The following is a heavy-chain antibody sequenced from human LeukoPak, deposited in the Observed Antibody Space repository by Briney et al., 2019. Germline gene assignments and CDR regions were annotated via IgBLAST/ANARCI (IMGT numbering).Heavy chain of an antibody. Sequence: SETLSLTCTVSGGSITTDHWNWIRQPPGKGLGWIGCIYYGGGTYYNPSLESRVTISVDMSKSQFCLRLTSVTAADTALYYCARKNDFEIWGQGTLVTVSS. CDR1: GGSITTDH. J-gene: IGHJ3*02. CDR3: ARKNDFEI. D-gene: IGHD2/OR15-2a*01. V-gene: IGHV4-59*01. CDR2: IYYGGGT.